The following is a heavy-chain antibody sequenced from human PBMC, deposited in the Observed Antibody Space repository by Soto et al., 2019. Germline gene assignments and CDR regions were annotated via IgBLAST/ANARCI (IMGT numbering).Heavy chain of an antibody. J-gene: IGHJ1*01. Sequence: EVQLVESGGGLVQPGRSLRLSCAASGFTFDDYAMHWVRQAPGKGLEWVSGISWNSGSIGYSDSVKGRFTISRDNAKNSLYLQMNSLRAEDTALYYCAKDLAKQWLLQGYFHHWGQGTLVTVSS. CDR2: ISWNSGSI. V-gene: IGHV3-9*01. CDR1: GFTFDDYA. CDR3: AKDLAKQWLLQGYFHH. D-gene: IGHD6-19*01.